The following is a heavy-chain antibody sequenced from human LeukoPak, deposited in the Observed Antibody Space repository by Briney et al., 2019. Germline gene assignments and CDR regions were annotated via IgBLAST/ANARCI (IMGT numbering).Heavy chain of an antibody. CDR1: GFVLSSYW. D-gene: IGHD4-17*01. V-gene: IGHV1-24*01. CDR2: FDPEDGET. Sequence: PGGSLRLSCATSGFVLSSYWMSWVRQAPGKGLEWMGGFDPEDGETIYAQKFQGRVTMTEDTSTDTAYMELSSLRSEDTAVYYCATPAETSVTLGYWGQGTLVTVSS. CDR3: ATPAETSVTLGY. J-gene: IGHJ4*02.